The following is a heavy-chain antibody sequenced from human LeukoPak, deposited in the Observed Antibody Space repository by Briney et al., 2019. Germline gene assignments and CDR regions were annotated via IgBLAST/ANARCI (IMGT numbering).Heavy chain of an antibody. V-gene: IGHV3-48*01. J-gene: IGHJ4*02. CDR3: AVTYSSSTSCYSDTGDYFDY. CDR2: ISSSSHSI. CDR1: GFTFSSYS. Sequence: GGSLRLSCAASGFTFSSYSMNWVRQAPGKGLEWVSYISSSSHSIYYADSVKGRFTVSRDNAQDSLYLQMNSLRAEDTAVYYCAVTYSSSTSCYSDTGDYFDYWGQGTLVTVSS. D-gene: IGHD2-2*02.